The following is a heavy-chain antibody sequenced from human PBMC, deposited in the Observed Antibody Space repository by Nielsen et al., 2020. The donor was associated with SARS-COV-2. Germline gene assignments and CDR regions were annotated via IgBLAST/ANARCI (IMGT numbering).Heavy chain of an antibody. CDR3: ARLCLEYCSGGSCFCPDY. Sequence: GESLKISCKGSGYSFTSYWISWVRQMPGKGLEWMGRIDPSDSYTNYSPSFQGHVTISADKSISTAYLQWSSLKASDTAMYYCARLCLEYCSGGSCFCPDYWGQGTLVTVSS. J-gene: IGHJ4*02. D-gene: IGHD2-15*01. V-gene: IGHV5-10-1*01. CDR2: IDPSDSYT. CDR1: GYSFTSYW.